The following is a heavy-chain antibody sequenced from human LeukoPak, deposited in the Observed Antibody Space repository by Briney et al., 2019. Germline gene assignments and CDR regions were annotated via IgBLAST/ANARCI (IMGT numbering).Heavy chain of an antibody. Sequence: GGYLRRSCTESELTVSRGYRAWVSKAPGKGLECVSVIYTGGRTFYADSVRGRLTISRDISKNTVSLQMNSLKAEDTAVYFCARVEMATSSLDLWGQGTLVIVSS. D-gene: IGHD5-24*01. CDR3: ARVEMATSSLDL. J-gene: IGHJ5*02. V-gene: IGHV3-53*01. CDR1: ELTVSRGY. CDR2: IYTGGRT.